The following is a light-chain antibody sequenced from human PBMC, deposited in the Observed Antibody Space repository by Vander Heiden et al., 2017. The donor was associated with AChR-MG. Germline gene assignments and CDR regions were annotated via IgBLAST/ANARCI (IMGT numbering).Light chain of an antibody. J-gene: IGKJ1*01. V-gene: IGKV1-39*01. CDR2: GAS. CDR1: QIISNF. CDR3: QPSYRLPWT. Sequence: IQMTQSPSSLSASLRDRVTITCRASQIISNFLSWYQQHPGKAPKLLIYGASTLQSGVPSRFSGTRAGTYVTLTIISLQPEDFATYDCQPSYRLPWTFGQGTKVEI.